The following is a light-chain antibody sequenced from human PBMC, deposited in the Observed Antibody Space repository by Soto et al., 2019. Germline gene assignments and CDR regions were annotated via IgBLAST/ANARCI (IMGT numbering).Light chain of an antibody. CDR2: WAS. CDR1: QSVLYSSNNKNY. V-gene: IGKV4-1*01. J-gene: IGKJ4*01. Sequence: DIVMTQSPDSLAVSLGERATINCKSSQSVLYSSNNKNYLPWYQQKPRQPPKLLIYWASTREYGVPDRFSGSGSGTDFTLTISSLQTEDVAVYYCQQSYSTPTFGGGTKVDIK. CDR3: QQSYSTPT.